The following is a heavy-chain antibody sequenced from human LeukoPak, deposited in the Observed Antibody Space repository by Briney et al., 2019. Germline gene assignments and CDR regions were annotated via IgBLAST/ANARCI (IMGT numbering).Heavy chain of an antibody. D-gene: IGHD2-2*01. V-gene: IGHV1-18*01. CDR3: ASANCSSTSCYQDGFLHYYYGMDV. CDR2: ISAYNGNT. CDR1: GYTFTSYG. Sequence: GASVKVSCKASGYTFTSYGISWVRQAPGQGLEWMGWISAYNGNTNYAQNLRGRVTMTTDTSTSTAYMELRSLRSDDTAVYYCASANCSSTSCYQDGFLHYYYGMDVWGQGTTVTVSS. J-gene: IGHJ6*02.